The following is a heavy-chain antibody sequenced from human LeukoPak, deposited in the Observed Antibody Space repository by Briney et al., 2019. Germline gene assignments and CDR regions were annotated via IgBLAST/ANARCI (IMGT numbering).Heavy chain of an antibody. CDR1: GFTFSSYD. CDR3: AKAPHYYGSGSYAYYYGMDV. V-gene: IGHV3-30*18. J-gene: IGHJ6*04. Sequence: GGSLRLSCAASGFTFSSYDMHWVRQAPGTGLARVAVLSYDGSNKYYADSVKGRFTLSRDNSKNTLYLQMNSLRAEDTAVYYCAKAPHYYGSGSYAYYYGMDVWGKGTTVTVSS. D-gene: IGHD3-10*01. CDR2: LSYDGSNK.